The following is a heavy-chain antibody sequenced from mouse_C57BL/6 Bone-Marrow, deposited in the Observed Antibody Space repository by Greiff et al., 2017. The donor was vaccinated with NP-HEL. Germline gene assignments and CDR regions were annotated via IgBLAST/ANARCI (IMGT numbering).Heavy chain of an antibody. CDR1: GYTFTDYE. CDR2: IDPETGGT. Sequence: QVQLKQSGAELVRPGASVTLSCKASGYTFTDYEMHWVKQTPVHGLEWIGAIDPETGGTAYNQKFKGKAILTADKSSSTAYMELRSLTSEDSAVYYCTEMAPRYFDVWGTGTTVTVSS. J-gene: IGHJ1*03. CDR3: TEMAPRYFDV. V-gene: IGHV1-15*01.